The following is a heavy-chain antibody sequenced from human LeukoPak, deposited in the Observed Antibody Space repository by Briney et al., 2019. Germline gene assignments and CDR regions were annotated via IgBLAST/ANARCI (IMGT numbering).Heavy chain of an antibody. Sequence: GSVKVSCKASGYTFTSYGISWVRQAPGQGLEWMGWIRAYNGNTNYAQKLQGRVTMTTDTSTSTAYMELRSLRSDDTAVYYCARDGSSSSSVYYYYGMDVWGQGTTVTVSS. J-gene: IGHJ6*02. CDR2: IRAYNGNT. V-gene: IGHV1-18*01. CDR1: GYTFTSYG. D-gene: IGHD6-6*01. CDR3: ARDGSSSSSVYYYYGMDV.